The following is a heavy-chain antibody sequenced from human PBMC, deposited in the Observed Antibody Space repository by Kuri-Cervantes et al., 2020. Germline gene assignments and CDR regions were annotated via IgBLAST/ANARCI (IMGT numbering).Heavy chain of an antibody. CDR3: ARRPSMVRGVSIVYYFDY. CDR2: ISGSGGST. V-gene: IGHV3-23*01. Sequence: GESLKISCAASGFTFSSYAMSWVRQAPGKGLEWVSAISGSGGSTYYADSVKGRFTISRDNSKNTLYLQMNSLRAEDTAVYYCARRPSMVRGVSIVYYFDYWGQGTLVTVSS. J-gene: IGHJ4*02. CDR1: GFTFSSYA. D-gene: IGHD3-10*01.